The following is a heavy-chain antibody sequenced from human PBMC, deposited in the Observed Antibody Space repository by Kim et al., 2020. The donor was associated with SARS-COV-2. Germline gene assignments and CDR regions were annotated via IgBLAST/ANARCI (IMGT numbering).Heavy chain of an antibody. CDR1: GFTFDDYA. D-gene: IGHD6-13*01. V-gene: IGHV3-9*01. J-gene: IGHJ4*02. CDR3: AKVNHSSSWAYFDY. Sequence: GGSLRLSCAASGFTFDDYAMHWVRQAPGKGLEWVSGISWNSGSIGYADSVKGRFTISRDNAKNSLYLQMNSLRAEDTALYYCAKVNHSSSWAYFDYWGQGTLVTVSS. CDR2: ISWNSGSI.